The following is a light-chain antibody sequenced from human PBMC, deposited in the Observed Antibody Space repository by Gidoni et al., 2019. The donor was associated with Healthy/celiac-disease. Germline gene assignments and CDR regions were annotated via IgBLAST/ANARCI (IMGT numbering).Light chain of an antibody. J-gene: IGKJ4*01. CDR2: GAS. CDR1: QSVSSN. Sequence: EIVMTQSPATLSVSPGERATLSCRASQSVSSNLAWYQQKPGQAPRLLISGASTRATGIPARFSGSASETEFTLTISRLQSEDFAVYYCQQYNNWPPLTFGGGTKVEIK. V-gene: IGKV3-15*01. CDR3: QQYNNWPPLT.